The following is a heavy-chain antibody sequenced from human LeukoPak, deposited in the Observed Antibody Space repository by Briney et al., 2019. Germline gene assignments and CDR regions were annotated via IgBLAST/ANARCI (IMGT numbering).Heavy chain of an antibody. V-gene: IGHV3-53*01. CDR1: GFTVSNNR. D-gene: IGHD1-26*01. J-gene: IGHJ1*01. CDR2: IYSDGNT. CDR3: VREREGSNSEH. Sequence: GGSLRLTCAASGFTVSNNRLSWVRQAPGMGLEWVSTIYSDGNTYYPDSVKGRFTISRDGSKNTLYLQLNSLRTEDTAIYYCVREREGSNSEHWGQGTLVTVSS.